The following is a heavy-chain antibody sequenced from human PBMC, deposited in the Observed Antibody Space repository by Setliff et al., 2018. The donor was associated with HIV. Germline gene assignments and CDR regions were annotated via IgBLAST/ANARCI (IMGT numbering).Heavy chain of an antibody. J-gene: IGHJ4*02. V-gene: IGHV4-39*07. CDR2: IYYSGST. D-gene: IGHD3-10*01. CDR3: ARLKSGSLGGYVDY. Sequence: SETLSLTCTVSSGSISSSTYYWGWIRQPPGKGLEWIGSIYYSGSTYYNPSLKSRVTISVDTSKNQFSLSLSSVTAADTAVYYCARLKSGSLGGYVDYWGQGTLVTVSS. CDR1: SGSISSSTYY.